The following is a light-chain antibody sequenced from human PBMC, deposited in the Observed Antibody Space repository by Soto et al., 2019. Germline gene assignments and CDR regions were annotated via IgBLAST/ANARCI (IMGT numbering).Light chain of an antibody. CDR3: QQSYSTPLT. CDR1: QSISSY. Sequence: DIQMTQSPSSLSASVGGGVTITCLASQSISSYLNWYQQKPGKAPKLLIYAASSLQSGVPSRFSGSGSGTDFTLTISSLQPEDFATYYCQQSYSTPLTFGGGTKVDIK. J-gene: IGKJ4*01. V-gene: IGKV1-39*01. CDR2: AAS.